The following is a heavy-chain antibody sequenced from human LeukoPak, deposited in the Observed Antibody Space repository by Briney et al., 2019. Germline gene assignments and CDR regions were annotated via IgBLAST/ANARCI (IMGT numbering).Heavy chain of an antibody. CDR2: ISYDGSNK. V-gene: IGHV3-30*04. D-gene: IGHD1-26*01. CDR1: GFTFSSYA. J-gene: IGHJ4*02. CDR3: ARTLPPNKD. Sequence: GGSLRLSCAASGFTFSSYAMHWVRQAPGKGLEWVAVISYDGSNKYYADSVKGRFTISRDNAKNSLYLQMNSLRAEDTAVYYCARTLPPNKDWGQGTLVTVSS.